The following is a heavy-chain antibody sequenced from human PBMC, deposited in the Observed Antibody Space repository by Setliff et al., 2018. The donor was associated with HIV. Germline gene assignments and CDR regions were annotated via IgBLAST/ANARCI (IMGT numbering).Heavy chain of an antibody. V-gene: IGHV4-39*07. CDR2: IYYSGST. D-gene: IGHD3-3*01. Sequence: SETLSLTCTASGGSISSSSYYWGWIRQPPGKGLEWLGSIYYSGSTYYNPSLKSRVTISVGTSKNQFSLKLSSVTAADTAVYYCARANFWSGYYGYWGQGTLVTVSS. CDR1: GGSISSSSYY. CDR3: ARANFWSGYYGY. J-gene: IGHJ4*02.